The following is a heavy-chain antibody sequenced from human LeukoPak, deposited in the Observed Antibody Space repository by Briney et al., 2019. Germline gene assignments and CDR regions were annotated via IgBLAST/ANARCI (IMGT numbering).Heavy chain of an antibody. CDR1: GITFSNAW. D-gene: IGHD3-22*01. Sequence: GGSLRLSCVVSGITFSNAWMNWVRQTPGKGLEWVGRIKSKVNGETTDYAAPVKGRFTISRDDSKNTLYLQMNSLKTEDTAVYYCTTAYYYGSSGYYYGDYWGQGTLVTVSS. J-gene: IGHJ4*02. CDR3: TTAYYYGSSGYYYGDY. V-gene: IGHV3-15*07. CDR2: IKSKVNGETT.